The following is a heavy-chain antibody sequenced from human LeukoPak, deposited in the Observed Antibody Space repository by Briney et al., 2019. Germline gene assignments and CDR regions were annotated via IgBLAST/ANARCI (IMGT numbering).Heavy chain of an antibody. J-gene: IGHJ6*02. D-gene: IGHD6-13*01. Sequence: ASVKVSCKASGYIFSNYGITWVRQAPGHGLEWMGWISGHSGNTNYAQKFQDRATMTTDTSTSTAYMELRSLRFDDTAVYYCARAGGAASEHYGMDVWGQGTTVTVSS. CDR1: GYIFSNYG. CDR2: ISGHSGNT. CDR3: ARAGGAASEHYGMDV. V-gene: IGHV1-18*01.